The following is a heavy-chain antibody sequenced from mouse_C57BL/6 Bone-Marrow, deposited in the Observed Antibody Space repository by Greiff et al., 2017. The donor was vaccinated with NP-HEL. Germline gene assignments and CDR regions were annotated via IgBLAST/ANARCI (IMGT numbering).Heavy chain of an antibody. CDR2: IWSDGST. CDR3: ARQSSMVRDWYFDV. D-gene: IGHD2-13*01. Sequence: QVQLQQSGPGLVAPSQSLSITCTVSGFSLTSYGVHWVRQPPGKGLEWLVVIWSDGSTNYNSALKSRLSISKDNSKSHVFLKMNSLQTDYTAMYYCARQSSMVRDWYFDVWGTGTTVTVSS. CDR1: GFSLTSYG. J-gene: IGHJ1*03. V-gene: IGHV2-6-1*01.